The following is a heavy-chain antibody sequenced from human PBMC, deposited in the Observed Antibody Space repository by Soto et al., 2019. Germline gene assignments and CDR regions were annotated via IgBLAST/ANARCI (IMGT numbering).Heavy chain of an antibody. Sequence: SETLSLTSTVSGGSISSYYWSWIRQPPGKGLEWIGYIYYSGSTNYNPSLKSRVTISVDTSKNQFSLKLSSVTAADTAVYYCARLWSGDISVHYFDYWGQGTLVTVSS. CDR1: GGSISSYY. CDR2: IYYSGST. CDR3: ARLWSGDISVHYFDY. J-gene: IGHJ4*02. V-gene: IGHV4-59*08. D-gene: IGHD3-10*01.